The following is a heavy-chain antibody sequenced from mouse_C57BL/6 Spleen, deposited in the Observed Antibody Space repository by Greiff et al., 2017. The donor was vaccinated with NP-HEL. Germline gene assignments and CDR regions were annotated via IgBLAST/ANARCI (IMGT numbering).Heavy chain of an antibody. J-gene: IGHJ4*01. CDR3: ARGELGEAMDY. D-gene: IGHD4-1*01. V-gene: IGHV1-22*01. CDR1: GYTFTDYN. Sequence: DVQLQESGPELVKPGASVKMSCKASGYTFTDYNMHWVKQSHGKSLEWIGYINPNNGGTSYNQKFKGKATLTVNKSSSTAYMELRSLTSEDSAVYYCARGELGEAMDYWGQGTSVTVSS. CDR2: INPNNGGT.